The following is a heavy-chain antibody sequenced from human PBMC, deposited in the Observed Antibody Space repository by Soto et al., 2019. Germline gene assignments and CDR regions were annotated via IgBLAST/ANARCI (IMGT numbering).Heavy chain of an antibody. CDR1: GFTVSSNY. Sequence: EVQLVESGGGLVHPGGSLKISCAASGFTVSSNYMSWVRQAPGKGLEWVSGIYSGGSTYYADSVKGRFTISRHNSKNTLYLQMNCLRVEDTAVYYCARDSPRDGMDVWGQGTTVTVSS. CDR3: ARDSPRDGMDV. V-gene: IGHV3-53*04. CDR2: IYSGGST. J-gene: IGHJ6*02.